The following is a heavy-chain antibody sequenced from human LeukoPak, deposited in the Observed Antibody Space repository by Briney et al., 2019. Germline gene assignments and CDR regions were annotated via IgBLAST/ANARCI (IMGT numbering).Heavy chain of an antibody. CDR3: AVTYYYDSSGYYYSFDY. Sequence: GASVKVSCKASGFTFTSSAMQWGRQARGQRLEWIGWIVVGSGNTNYAQKFQERVTITRDMSTSTAYIELSSLRSEDTAVYYCAVTYYYDSSGYYYSFDYWGQGTLVTVSS. J-gene: IGHJ4*02. V-gene: IGHV1-58*02. CDR1: GFTFTSSA. D-gene: IGHD3-22*01. CDR2: IVVGSGNT.